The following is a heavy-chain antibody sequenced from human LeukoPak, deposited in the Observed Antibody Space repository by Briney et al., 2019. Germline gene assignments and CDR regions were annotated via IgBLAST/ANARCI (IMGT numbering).Heavy chain of an antibody. CDR2: IIPIFGTA. CDR3: ARGIVVVPAAMRRDYYYYGMDV. Sequence: SSAKVSCKASGGTFSSYAISWVRQAPGQGLEWMGGIIPIFGTANYAQKFQGRVTITADESTSTAYMELSSLRSEDTAVYYCARGIVVVPAAMRRDYYYYGMDVWGKGTTVTVSS. CDR1: GGTFSSYA. D-gene: IGHD2-2*01. V-gene: IGHV1-69*01. J-gene: IGHJ6*04.